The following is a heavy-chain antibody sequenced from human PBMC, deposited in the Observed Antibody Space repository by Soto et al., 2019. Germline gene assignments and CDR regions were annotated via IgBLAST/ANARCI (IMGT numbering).Heavy chain of an antibody. J-gene: IGHJ5*02. CDR3: ARRKIVVVPAAIRRVHWFDP. CDR2: INHSGST. CDR1: GGSFSGYY. V-gene: IGHV4-34*01. Sequence: SDTLSLTCAVYGGSFSGYYWSWLRQPPGKGLEWIGEINHSGSTNYNPSLKSRVTISVDTSKNQFSLKLSSVTAADTAVYYCARRKIVVVPAAIRRVHWFDPWGQGXLVTVSS. D-gene: IGHD2-2*02.